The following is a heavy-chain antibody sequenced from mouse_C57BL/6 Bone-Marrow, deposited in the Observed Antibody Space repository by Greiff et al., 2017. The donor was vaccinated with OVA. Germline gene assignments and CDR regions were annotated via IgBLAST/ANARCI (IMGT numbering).Heavy chain of an antibody. J-gene: IGHJ2*01. CDR2: ISYDGSN. CDR3: ARGTY. V-gene: IGHV3-6*01. CDR1: GYSITSGYY. Sequence: DVQLQESGPGLVKPSQSLSLTCSVPGYSITSGYYWNWIRQFPGNKLEWMGYISYDGSNNYNPSLKNRISITRDTSKNQFFLKLNSVTTEDTATYYCARGTYWGQGTTLTVSS.